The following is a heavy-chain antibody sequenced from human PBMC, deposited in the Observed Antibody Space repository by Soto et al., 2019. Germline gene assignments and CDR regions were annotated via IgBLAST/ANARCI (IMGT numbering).Heavy chain of an antibody. CDR1: GFTVSGSA. J-gene: IGHJ3*02. CDR3: TNHLGELSFPRAFDI. D-gene: IGHD3-16*02. CDR2: IRSKTNSYAT. Sequence: EVQLVESGGGLVQPGGSLKLSCAASGFTVSGSAVHWVRQASGKGLEWVGRIRSKTNSYATAYAASVKGRFTISRDDSKNTAYLQMNSLKTEDTVVYYCTNHLGELSFPRAFDIWGQGTMVTVSS. V-gene: IGHV3-73*01.